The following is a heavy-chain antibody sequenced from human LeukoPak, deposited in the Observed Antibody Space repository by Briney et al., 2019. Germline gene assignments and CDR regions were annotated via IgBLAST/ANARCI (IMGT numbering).Heavy chain of an antibody. CDR2: LYHGGST. J-gene: IGHJ5*02. Sequence: SETLSLTCIVSRGSISSYYWSWIRQPPGKGLEWIGYLYHGGSTNYNPSLKSRVTISGDTSKNHFSLNLSSVTAPDTAMYYCARGRYYYDSSGYPYNWFDPWGQGTLVTVSS. V-gene: IGHV4-59*01. CDR1: RGSISSYY. D-gene: IGHD3-22*01. CDR3: ARGRYYYDSSGYPYNWFDP.